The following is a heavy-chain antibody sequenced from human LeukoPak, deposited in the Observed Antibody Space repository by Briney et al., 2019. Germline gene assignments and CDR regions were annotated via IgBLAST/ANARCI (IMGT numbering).Heavy chain of an antibody. D-gene: IGHD3-9*01. CDR2: VFYSGST. J-gene: IGHJ4*02. CDR1: GGSISSSTYY. Sequence: SETLSLTCTVSGGSISSSTYYWGWVRQPPGKGLEWIGNVFYSGSTYYNPPLKSRVTISVDTSKNQFSLKLSSVTAADTAVYYCARTGLGAKLGAFDYWGQGTLVTVSS. V-gene: IGHV4-39*07. CDR3: ARTGLGAKLGAFDY.